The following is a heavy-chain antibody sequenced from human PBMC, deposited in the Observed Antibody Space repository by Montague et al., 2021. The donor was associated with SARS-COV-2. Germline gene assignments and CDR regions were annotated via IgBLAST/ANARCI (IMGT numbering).Heavy chain of an antibody. CDR2: IYHSGST. Sequence: SETLSLTCAVSGGSISSSNWWSWVRQPPGKGLEWIGEIYHSGSTNYNPXXKSRVTISVDKSKNQFSLKLSSVTAADTAVYYCAREGLVVRGWFDPWGQGTLVTVSS. V-gene: IGHV4-4*02. J-gene: IGHJ5*02. CDR3: AREGLVVRGWFDP. D-gene: IGHD2-15*01. CDR1: GGSISSSNW.